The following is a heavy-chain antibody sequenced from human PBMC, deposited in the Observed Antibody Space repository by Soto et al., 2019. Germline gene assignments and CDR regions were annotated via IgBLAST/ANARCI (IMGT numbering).Heavy chain of an antibody. J-gene: IGHJ4*02. D-gene: IGHD6-19*01. V-gene: IGHV4-34*02. Sequence: QLQLQQWGAGLLKPSETLSLTCAVYVGSFSGHYWTWVRQPPGKGLEWTGEINHRGTTKYNPSLKSRVIISVDTSKNQFSLKLSSVTAADTAVYYCARGDITGWFLDYWGRGTPVTVSS. CDR2: INHRGTT. CDR1: VGSFSGHY. CDR3: ARGDITGWFLDY.